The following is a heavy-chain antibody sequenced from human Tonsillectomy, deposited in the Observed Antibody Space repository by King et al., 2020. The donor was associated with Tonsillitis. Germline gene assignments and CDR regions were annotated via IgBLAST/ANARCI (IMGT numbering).Heavy chain of an antibody. CDR3: AGEPTVGATYYFDY. CDR2: IYYSGST. V-gene: IGHV4-61*01. J-gene: IGHJ4*02. Sequence: VQLQESGPGLVKPSETLSLTCTVSGGSVSSGSYYWSWIPQPPGKGLEWNGDIYYSGSTNYTPSLKSRVTISVDTSKNQFSLKLCSATTADTAVYYCAGEPTVGATYYFDYWGQGTLVTVSS. CDR1: GGSVSSGSYY. D-gene: IGHD1-26*01.